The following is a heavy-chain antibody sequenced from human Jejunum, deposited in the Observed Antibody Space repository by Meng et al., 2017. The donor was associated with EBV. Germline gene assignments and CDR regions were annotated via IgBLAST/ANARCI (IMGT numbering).Heavy chain of an antibody. V-gene: IGHV4-4*02. D-gene: IGHD3-22*01. CDR3: AGNGYYALEY. J-gene: IGHJ4*02. Sequence: QWKRQEPVPRLERPSGTLSLSCVVSGGSISDNDWWSWVRQPPGKGLEWLGEIYHGGGTNYNPSLESRVTISVDKSKNQFSLKLNSVTVADTAVYYCAGNGYYALEYWGPGILVTVSS. CDR2: IYHGGGT. CDR1: GGSISDNDW.